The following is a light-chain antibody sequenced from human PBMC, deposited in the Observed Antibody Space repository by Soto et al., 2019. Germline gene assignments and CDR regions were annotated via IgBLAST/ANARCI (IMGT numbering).Light chain of an antibody. V-gene: IGKV3D-15*01. J-gene: IGKJ4*01. CDR2: GAS. CDR3: LHYSTYPRT. CDR1: PSVSSN. Sequence: RVIPQPPAIVSMSRGETATLSSMFSPSVSSNLAWYQQKPGQSPRLLIYGASNRATGIPDSFSGSGSGTDFTLTISSLQPEAVLLYYCLHYSTYPRTFGGGNKVDIK.